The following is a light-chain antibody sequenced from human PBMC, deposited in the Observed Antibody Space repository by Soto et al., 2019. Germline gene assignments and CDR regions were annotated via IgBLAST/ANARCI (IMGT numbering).Light chain of an antibody. CDR3: QQSDSTPIS. V-gene: IGKV1-39*01. CDR2: GAS. J-gene: IGKJ5*01. CDR1: QSITSY. Sequence: DIQMTQSPSSLSASVGDRVTITCRAGQSITSYLNWYQQKPGKAPKLLIYGASTLQSGVHSRFSGSGSGTDFTLNITRLQPEDFATYYGQQSDSTPISFGQGTRLEIK.